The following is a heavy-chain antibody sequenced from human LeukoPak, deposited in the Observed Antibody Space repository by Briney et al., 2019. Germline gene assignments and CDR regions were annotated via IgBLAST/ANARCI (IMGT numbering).Heavy chain of an antibody. CDR3: AKSRGFGELPDAFDI. CDR2: ISGSGGST. D-gene: IGHD3-10*01. V-gene: IGHV3-23*01. CDR1: GFTFSSYG. Sequence: GGSLRLSCAASGFTFSSYGMSWVRQAPGKGLEWVSAISGSGGSTYYADSVKGRFTISRDNSKNTLYLQMNSLRAEDTAVYYCAKSRGFGELPDAFDIWGQGTMVTVSS. J-gene: IGHJ3*02.